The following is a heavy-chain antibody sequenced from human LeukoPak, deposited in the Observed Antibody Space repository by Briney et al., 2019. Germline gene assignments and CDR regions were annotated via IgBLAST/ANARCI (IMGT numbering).Heavy chain of an antibody. D-gene: IGHD3-10*01. V-gene: IGHV3-66*01. CDR1: ELTVNTNY. J-gene: IGHJ4*02. CDR3: ARDSISSGSGSLD. CDR2: IYSGGST. Sequence: GGSLRLSCEASELTVNTNYMSWVRQAPEKGLEWVSVIYSGGSTYYADSVKGRFTISRDNSKNTLYLQMNSLRAEDTAVYYCARDSISSGSGSLDWGQGTLVTVSS.